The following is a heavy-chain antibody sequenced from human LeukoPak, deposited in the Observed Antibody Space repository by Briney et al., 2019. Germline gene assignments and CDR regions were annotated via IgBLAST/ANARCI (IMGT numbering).Heavy chain of an antibody. V-gene: IGHV3-30*02. CDR2: IRYDGSNK. D-gene: IGHD5-12*01. Sequence: PGGSLRLSCAASGFSFSSYGMHWVRQASGRGLEWVAFIRYDGSNKDYADSVKGRFTISRDNSKNTLYLEMNSLRAEDTAVYHCAKVCFSDSGRDGLDSWGQGTLVTVSS. J-gene: IGHJ5*01. CDR1: GFSFSSYG. CDR3: AKVCFSDSGRDGLDS.